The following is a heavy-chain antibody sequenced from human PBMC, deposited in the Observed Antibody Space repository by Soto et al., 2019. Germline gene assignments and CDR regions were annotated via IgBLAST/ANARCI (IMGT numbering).Heavy chain of an antibody. J-gene: IGHJ6*02. CDR2: INPSGGST. CDR3: ARVRNPILVGASYYYGMDV. V-gene: IGHV1-46*01. D-gene: IGHD1-26*01. CDR1: GYTFTSYD. Sequence: ASVKVSCKASGYTFTSYDMHWVRQAPGQGLEGMGIINPSGGSTNCAQKLQGRVTMTTDTSTSTAYMELRSLRADDTAVYYCARVRNPILVGASYYYGMDVWGQGTTVTVSS.